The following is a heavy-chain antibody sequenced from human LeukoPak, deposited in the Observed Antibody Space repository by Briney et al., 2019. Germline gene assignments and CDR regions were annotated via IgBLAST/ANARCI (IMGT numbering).Heavy chain of an antibody. J-gene: IGHJ4*01. V-gene: IGHV3-23*01. Sequence: GSLRLSCAASEVTSSGSAMTWVRQAPGDGLEWVAAITGSGDNTFYADSVKGRFTISRDDSKNTLYLQMNSLRVEDTAIYYCAKLTSGWFESHWGQGTLVTVSS. CDR1: EVTSSGSA. CDR3: AKLTSGWFESH. CDR2: ITGSGDNT. D-gene: IGHD6-19*01.